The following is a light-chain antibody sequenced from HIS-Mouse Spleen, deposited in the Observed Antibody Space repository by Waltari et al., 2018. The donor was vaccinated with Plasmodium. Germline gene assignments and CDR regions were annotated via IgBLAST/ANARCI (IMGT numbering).Light chain of an antibody. Sequence: EIVMTQSPSLLAVSPGDRATLSCRASQSVSSTLAWYQQKPGQAHRLLIYGASTRAPGIPARFSGSGSGTEFTLTISSLQSEDFAVYYCQQYNNWSFTFGPGTKVDIK. CDR2: GAS. CDR1: QSVSST. J-gene: IGKJ3*01. CDR3: QQYNNWSFT. V-gene: IGKV3-15*01.